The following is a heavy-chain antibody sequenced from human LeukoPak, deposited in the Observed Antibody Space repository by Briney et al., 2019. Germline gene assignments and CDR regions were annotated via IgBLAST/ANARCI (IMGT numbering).Heavy chain of an antibody. CDR2: IIPIFGTA. CDR3: ARDRSSGSYTY. J-gene: IGHJ4*02. D-gene: IGHD6-19*01. CDR1: GGTFSSYA. Sequence: GATVKVSCTASGGTFSSYAISWVRQAPGQGHEWMGGIIPIFGTANYAQKFQGRVTITADESTSTAYMELSSLRSEDTAVYYCARDRSSGSYTYWGQGTLVTVSS. V-gene: IGHV1-69*13.